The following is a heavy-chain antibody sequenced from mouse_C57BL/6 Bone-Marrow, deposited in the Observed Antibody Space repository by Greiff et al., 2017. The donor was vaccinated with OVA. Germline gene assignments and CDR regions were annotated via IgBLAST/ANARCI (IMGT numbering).Heavy chain of an antibody. CDR1: GYTFTDYN. D-gene: IGHD1-1*01. V-gene: IGHV1-18*01. J-gene: IGHJ2*01. CDR3: ARRIYFITGLYFDY. Sequence: EVQLQQSGPELVKPGASVKIPCKASGYTFTDYNMDWVKQSHGKSLEWIGDINPNNGGTIYNQKFKGKATLTVDKSSSTAYMELRSLTSEDTAVYYCARRIYFITGLYFDYWGQGTTLTVSS. CDR2: INPNNGGT.